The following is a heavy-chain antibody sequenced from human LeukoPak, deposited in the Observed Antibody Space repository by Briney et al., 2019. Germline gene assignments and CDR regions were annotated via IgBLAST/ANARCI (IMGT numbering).Heavy chain of an antibody. CDR2: IIPILGIA. Sequence: SVKVSCKASGGTFSSSTISWVRQAPGQGLEWMGRIIPILGIANYAQKFQGRVTITADKSTSTAYMELSSLRSEDTAVYYCARARNPYGDFDYWGQGTLVTVSS. CDR1: GGTFSSST. J-gene: IGHJ4*02. CDR3: ARARNPYGDFDY. V-gene: IGHV1-69*02. D-gene: IGHD4-17*01.